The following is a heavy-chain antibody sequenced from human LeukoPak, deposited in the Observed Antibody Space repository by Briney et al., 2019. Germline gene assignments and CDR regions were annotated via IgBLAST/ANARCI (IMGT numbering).Heavy chain of an antibody. J-gene: IGHJ4*02. CDR2: IRSIAYGGTT. D-gene: IGHD3-10*01. CDR3: TRAHYGSGSYYQY. CDR1: GFTFSSYS. V-gene: IGHV3-49*04. Sequence: SGGSLRLSCAASGFTFSSYSMNWVRQAPGKGLEWVGFIRSIAYGGTTEYAASVKGRFSISRDDSKSSAYLQMNSLKTEDTAVYYCTRAHYGSGSYYQYWGQGTLVTVSS.